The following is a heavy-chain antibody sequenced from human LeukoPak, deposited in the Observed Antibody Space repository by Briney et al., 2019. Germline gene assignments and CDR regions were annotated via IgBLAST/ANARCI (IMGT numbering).Heavy chain of an antibody. J-gene: IGHJ4*02. D-gene: IGHD1-1*01. CDR3: ATNLERGYFDY. V-gene: IGHV3-23*01. Sequence: GGSLRLSCAASGFTFRSYAMSWVRQAPGKGLEWVSGISGSGVSTYYADSVKGRFTISRDNSKNTLYLQMNSQRAEDTAVYYCATNLERGYFDYWGQGTLVIVSS. CDR2: ISGSGVST. CDR1: GFTFRSYA.